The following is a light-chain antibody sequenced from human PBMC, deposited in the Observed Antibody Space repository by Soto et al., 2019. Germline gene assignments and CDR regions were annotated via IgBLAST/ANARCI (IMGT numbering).Light chain of an antibody. CDR1: SSDVGGYNY. V-gene: IGLV2-8*01. J-gene: IGLJ1*01. CDR2: EVS. CDR3: SSYAGGNYV. Sequence: QSALTQPPSASGSPGQSLTISCTGTSSDVGGYNYVSWYQQHPSKAPKLMISEVSKRPSGVPDRFSGSKSGNTASLTVSGLQAEDEADYYCSSYAGGNYVFGTGTKLTVL.